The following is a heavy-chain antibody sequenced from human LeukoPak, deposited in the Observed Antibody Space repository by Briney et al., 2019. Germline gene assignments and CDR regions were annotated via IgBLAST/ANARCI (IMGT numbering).Heavy chain of an antibody. CDR3: ARDSRDYGDYVDH. CDR1: GYTFTNFS. V-gene: IGHV1-18*01. Sequence: ASVKVSCKTSGYTFTNFSISWVRQAPGQGLEWMGWTSTYNGNTKYAEKVQGRVTMTTDTSTSTAYMEVRSLRSDDTATYYCARDSRDYGDYVDHWGQGTLVTVSS. D-gene: IGHD4-17*01. CDR2: TSTYNGNT. J-gene: IGHJ4*02.